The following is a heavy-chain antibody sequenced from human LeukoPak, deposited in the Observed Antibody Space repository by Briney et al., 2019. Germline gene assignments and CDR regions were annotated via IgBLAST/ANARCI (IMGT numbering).Heavy chain of an antibody. D-gene: IGHD3-22*01. V-gene: IGHV3-48*03. J-gene: IGHJ4*02. Sequence: GGSLRLSCAASGFTFSSYEMNWVRQAPGKGLEWVSYISSSGSTIYYADSVKGRFTISRDNAKNSLYLQMNSPRAEDTAVYYCARDRLFEYYYDSSGYYDYWGQGTLVTVSS. CDR2: ISSSGSTI. CDR3: ARDRLFEYYYDSSGYYDY. CDR1: GFTFSSYE.